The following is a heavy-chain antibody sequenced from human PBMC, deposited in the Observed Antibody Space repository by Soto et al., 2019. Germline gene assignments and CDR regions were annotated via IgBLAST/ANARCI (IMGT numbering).Heavy chain of an antibody. Sequence: ASVKVSCKASGGTFSSYAISWVRQAPGQGLEWMGGIIPIFGTANYAQKFQGRVTITADESTSTAYMELSSLRSEDTAVYYCARDGRLELRPHYYYYGMDVWGQGTTVTVSS. J-gene: IGHJ6*02. CDR2: IIPIFGTA. V-gene: IGHV1-69*13. CDR1: GGTFSSYA. CDR3: ARDGRLELRPHYYYYGMDV. D-gene: IGHD1-7*01.